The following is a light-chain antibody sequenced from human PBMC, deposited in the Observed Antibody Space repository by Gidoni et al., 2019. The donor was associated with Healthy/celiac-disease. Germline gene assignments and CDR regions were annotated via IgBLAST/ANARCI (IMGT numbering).Light chain of an antibody. CDR2: KAF. J-gene: IGKJ4*01. CDR3: QQYNSYSGTLSGT. V-gene: IGKV1-5*03. Sequence: DIQMTQSPSTLSASVGDRVTITCRASQSIGSWLAWFQQKPGKAPKLLIYKAFSLESGVPSRFSGSGSGTEFTLTTSSLQPDDFATYYCQQYNSYSGTLSGTFGGGTKVEIK. CDR1: QSIGSW.